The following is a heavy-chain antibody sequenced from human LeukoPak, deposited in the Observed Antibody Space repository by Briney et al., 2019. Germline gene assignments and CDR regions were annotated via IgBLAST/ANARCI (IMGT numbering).Heavy chain of an antibody. J-gene: IGHJ6*03. CDR2: IIPIFGTA. CDR1: GGTFSSYA. D-gene: IGHD4-11*01. V-gene: IGHV1-69*05. Sequence: SVKVSCKASGGTFSSYAISWVRQAPGQGLEWMGGIIPIFGTANYAQKFQGRVTITTDESTCTAYMELSSLRSEDTAVYYCARGPLVTTGYYYYYMDVWGKGTTVTVSS. CDR3: ARGPLVTTGYYYYYMDV.